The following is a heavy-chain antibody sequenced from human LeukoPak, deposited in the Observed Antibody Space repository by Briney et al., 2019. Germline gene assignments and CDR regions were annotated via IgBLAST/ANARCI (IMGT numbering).Heavy chain of an antibody. CDR3: GRGGYCSGGXCYRFNAFDI. D-gene: IGHD2-15*01. CDR1: GFTFSSYE. CDR2: ISPSGSTI. Sequence: GGSLRLSCATSGFTFSSYEMNWVRQAPGKGLEWVSYISPSGSTIYYTDSVKGRFTISTDNAKNSLYLQMNSLRAEDTAVYYCGRGGYCSGGXCYRFNAFDIWGQGTTVTVSS. J-gene: IGHJ3*02. V-gene: IGHV3-48*03.